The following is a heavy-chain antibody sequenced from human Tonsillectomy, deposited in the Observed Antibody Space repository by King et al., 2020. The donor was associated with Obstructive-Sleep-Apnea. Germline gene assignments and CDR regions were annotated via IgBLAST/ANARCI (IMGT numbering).Heavy chain of an antibody. Sequence: VQLVESGAEVKEPGASVKVSCKASGYTFTSYGISWVRQAPGQGLEWMGWISAYNGNTNYAQKLQGRVTMTTDTSTSTAYMELRSLRSDDTAVYYCARVPRGLYYDSSGYYYFFDYWGQGTLVTVSS. CDR2: ISAYNGNT. CDR1: GYTFTSYG. J-gene: IGHJ4*02. CDR3: ARVPRGLYYDSSGYYYFFDY. D-gene: IGHD3-22*01. V-gene: IGHV1-18*01.